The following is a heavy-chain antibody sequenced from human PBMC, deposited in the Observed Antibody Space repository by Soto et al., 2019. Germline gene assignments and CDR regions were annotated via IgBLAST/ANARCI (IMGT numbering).Heavy chain of an antibody. CDR2: IVTAGDT. D-gene: IGHD3-22*01. CDR1: GFTFSSYD. J-gene: IGHJ3*02. V-gene: IGHV3-13*01. CDR3: ARGFSYYDSRSSFDI. Sequence: GGSLRLSCAASGFTFSSYDMHWVRQATGKGLEWVSAIVTAGDTYYPGSVKGRFTISRENAKNSLYLQMNSLRAGDTAVYYCARGFSYYDSRSSFDIWGQGTMVTVSS.